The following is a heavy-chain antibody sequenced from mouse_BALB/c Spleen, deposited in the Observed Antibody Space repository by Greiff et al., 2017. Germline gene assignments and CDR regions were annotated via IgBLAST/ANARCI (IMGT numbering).Heavy chain of an antibody. D-gene: IGHD3-1*01. CDR3: AREGDQRGLPFAY. V-gene: IGHV2-9*02. Sequence: VQLQESGPGLVAPSQSLSITCTVSGFSLTSYGVHWVRQPPGKGLEWLGVIWAGGSTNYNSALMSRLSISKDNSKSQVFLKMNSLQTDDTAMYYCAREGDQRGLPFAYWGQGTLVTVSA. CDR2: IWAGGST. J-gene: IGHJ3*01. CDR1: GFSLTSYG.